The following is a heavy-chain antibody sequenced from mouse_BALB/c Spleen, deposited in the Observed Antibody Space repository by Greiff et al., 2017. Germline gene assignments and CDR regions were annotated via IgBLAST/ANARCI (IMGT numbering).Heavy chain of an antibody. Sequence: VQLQQSGAELVKPGASVKISCKASGYTFTSYCLGWVKQRPGKGLEWIGDIYPGGGYTNYNEKFKGKATLTANTSSSTAYMQLRSLTSEDSAVYCVARQATVVARGFAYWGQGTTVTVSA. CDR1: GYTFTSYC. CDR3: ARQATVVARGFAY. V-gene: IGHV1-63*02. D-gene: IGHD1-1*01. CDR2: IYPGGGYT. J-gene: IGHJ3*01.